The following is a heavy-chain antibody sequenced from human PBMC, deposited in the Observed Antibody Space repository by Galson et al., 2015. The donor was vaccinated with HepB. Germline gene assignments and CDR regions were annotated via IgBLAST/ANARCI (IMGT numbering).Heavy chain of an antibody. CDR1: GYTFTGYY. CDR3: ARDSDLYDSSGYPEGYFDY. Sequence: SVKVSCKASGYTFTGYYLHWVRQAPGQGLEWMGRINPNSGDTDYEQKFQGRVAMTRDTSISTAYLELSSLRSEDTAVYYCARDSDLYDSSGYPEGYFDYWGQGTLVTVSS. CDR2: INPNSGDT. J-gene: IGHJ4*02. D-gene: IGHD3-22*01. V-gene: IGHV1-2*06.